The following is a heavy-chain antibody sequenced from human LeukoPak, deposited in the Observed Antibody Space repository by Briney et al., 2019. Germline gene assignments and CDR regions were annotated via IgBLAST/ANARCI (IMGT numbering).Heavy chain of an antibody. J-gene: IGHJ6*02. D-gene: IGHD6-25*01. CDR2: IYYSGST. V-gene: IGHV4-59*01. Sequence: SETLSLTCTGSEGSISSYCWSWIRQPPGKGLEWLGYIYYSGSTNYNPSLKSRVTISVDTSKNQFSLKLSSVTAADTAVYYCAGTAASYYYYYGMDVWGQGTTVTVSS. CDR1: EGSISSYC. CDR3: AGTAASYYYYYGMDV.